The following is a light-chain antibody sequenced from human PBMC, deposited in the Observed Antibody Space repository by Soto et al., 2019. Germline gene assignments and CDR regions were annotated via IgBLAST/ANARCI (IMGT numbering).Light chain of an antibody. CDR1: SSDVGGYNY. Sequence: ALTQPASVSGSPGQSITISCTGTSSDVGGYNYVSWYQHHPGKAPKLLIYDVSNRPSGVSNRFSGSKSDNTASLTISGLQPEDEADYYCSSYTTSNTRQIVFGTGTKLTVL. CDR3: SSYTTSNTRQIV. CDR2: DVS. V-gene: IGLV2-14*03. J-gene: IGLJ1*01.